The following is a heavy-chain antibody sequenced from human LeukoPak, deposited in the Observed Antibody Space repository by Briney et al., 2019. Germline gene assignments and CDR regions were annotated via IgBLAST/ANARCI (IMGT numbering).Heavy chain of an antibody. D-gene: IGHD3/OR15-3a*01. CDR3: ARGDWFGYFDY. CDR1: GGSISSYY. V-gene: IGHV4-59*01. CDR2: IYYSGST. Sequence: KSSETLSLTCTVSGGSISSYYWSWIRQPPGKGLEWIGYIYYSGSTNYNPSLKSRVTISVDTSKNQFSLKLSSVTAADTAVYYCARGDWFGYFDYWGQGTLVTVSS. J-gene: IGHJ4*02.